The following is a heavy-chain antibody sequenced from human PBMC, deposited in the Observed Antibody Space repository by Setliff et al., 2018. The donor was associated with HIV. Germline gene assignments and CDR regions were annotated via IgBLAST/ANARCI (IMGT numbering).Heavy chain of an antibody. Sequence: GASVKVSCKASGDNFNNVAFNWVRQAPGQGLEWMGGILPIFGATDYAQKFQGRLTLTAVQSENSVYMELSSLRSDDTAVYYCTNRGGSGTNVGNWFDPWGQGTLVTRLL. CDR1: GDNFNNVA. V-gene: IGHV1-69*13. J-gene: IGHJ5*02. D-gene: IGHD3-10*01. CDR2: ILPIFGAT. CDR3: TNRGGSGTNVGNWFDP.